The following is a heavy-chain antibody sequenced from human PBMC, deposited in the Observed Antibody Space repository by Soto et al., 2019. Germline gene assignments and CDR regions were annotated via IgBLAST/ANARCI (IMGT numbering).Heavy chain of an antibody. V-gene: IGHV3-21*01. CDR3: ARDITYGLVDY. Sequence: EVQLVESGGGLVKPGGSLRLSCAASGYTFSSYSMNWVRQAPGKGLEWVSSIRRSSTYTYYADSVKGRFTISRDNAKNSLYLQMNSLRAEDTAVYYCARDITYGLVDYWGQGTLVTVSS. CDR1: GYTFSSYS. D-gene: IGHD1-20*01. J-gene: IGHJ4*02. CDR2: IRRSSTYT.